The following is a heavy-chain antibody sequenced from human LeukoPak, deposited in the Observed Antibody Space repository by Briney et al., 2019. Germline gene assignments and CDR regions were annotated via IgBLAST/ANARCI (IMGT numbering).Heavy chain of an antibody. CDR2: INPNSGGT. CDR1: GYTFTGYY. V-gene: IGHV1-2*02. CDR3: ASYSGPTIAQAGGNGSAP. Sequence: ASVKVSCKASGYTFTGYYMHWVRQAPGQGLEWMGWINPNSGGTNYAQKFQGRVTMTRDTSISTAYMELSRLRSDDTAVYYCASYSGPTIAQAGGNGSAPWGQGPLVTVSS. D-gene: IGHD6-13*01. J-gene: IGHJ5*02.